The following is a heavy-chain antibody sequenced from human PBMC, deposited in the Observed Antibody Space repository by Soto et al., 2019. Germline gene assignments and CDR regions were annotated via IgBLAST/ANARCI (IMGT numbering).Heavy chain of an antibody. D-gene: IGHD2-2*01. CDR2: INGNSGDT. CDR3: AREYCSRSGCYGVDY. CDR1: GYTFTGYY. Sequence: GASVKVSCKASGYTFTGYYMHWVRQAPGQGLEWMGWINGNSGDTSYAQKFQGRLTMTTDTSTTTAYMELRRLSSDDTAVYYCAREYCSRSGCYGVDYWGQGALVTVSS. V-gene: IGHV1-2*02. J-gene: IGHJ4*02.